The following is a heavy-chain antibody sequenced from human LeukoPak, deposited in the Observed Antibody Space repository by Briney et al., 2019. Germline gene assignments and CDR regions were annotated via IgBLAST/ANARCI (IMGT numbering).Heavy chain of an antibody. D-gene: IGHD2-2*01. CDR3: ARCIGTSCRPGGMDV. CDR1: GFTFSDHA. V-gene: IGHV3-20*01. CDR2: INWNGGST. J-gene: IGHJ6*02. Sequence: PGGSLRLSCAASGFTFSDHAMHWVRQAPGKGLEWVSGINWNGGSTGYADSVKGRFTISRDNAKNSLYLQMNSLRAEDTALYHCARCIGTSCRPGGMDVWGQGTTVTVSS.